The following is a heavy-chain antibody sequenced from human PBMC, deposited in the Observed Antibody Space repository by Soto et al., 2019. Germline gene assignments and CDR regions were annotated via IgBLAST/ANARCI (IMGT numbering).Heavy chain of an antibody. D-gene: IGHD1-1*01. V-gene: IGHV1-2*02. CDR3: AREPATAKPEGVDF. Sequence: ASVKVSCKASGYTFSDYYIHWVRQAPGQGLEWMGWINPNSGGTKYAPKFQGGVTMTRDTSITTAYMELSRLRSGDTAVYYCAREPATAKPEGVDFWGQGTLVTAPQ. CDR1: GYTFSDYY. J-gene: IGHJ4*02. CDR2: INPNSGGT.